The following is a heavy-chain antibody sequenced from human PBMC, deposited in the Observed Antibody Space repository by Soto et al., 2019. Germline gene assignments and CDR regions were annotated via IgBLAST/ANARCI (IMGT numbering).Heavy chain of an antibody. CDR2: IYKSATT. CDR3: ARGRYCINGRCFPNWFDS. V-gene: IGHV4-30-4*01. J-gene: IGHJ5*01. Sequence: SETLSLTCSVSGDSISSVDYFWAWIRQPPGQALEYIGYIYKSATTYYNPSFESRVAISLDTSKSQFSLNVTSVTAADTAVYFCARGRYCINGRCFPNWFDSWGPGTMVTVSS. D-gene: IGHD2-8*01. CDR1: GDSISSVDYF.